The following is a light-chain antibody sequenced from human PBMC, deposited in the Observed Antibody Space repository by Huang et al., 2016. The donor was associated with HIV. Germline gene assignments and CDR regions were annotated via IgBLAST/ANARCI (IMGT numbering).Light chain of an antibody. CDR2: GAS. CDR1: QTISSD. Sequence: EIVMTQSPATLSVSQGARATLSCRASQTISSDLAWYQQKTGQAPRLRIYGASTRATGIPARFSGSGSGTDFTLTINNVQSEDFAVYYCQQYNNWRTFGQGTKV. CDR3: QQYNNWRT. J-gene: IGKJ1*01. V-gene: IGKV3-15*01.